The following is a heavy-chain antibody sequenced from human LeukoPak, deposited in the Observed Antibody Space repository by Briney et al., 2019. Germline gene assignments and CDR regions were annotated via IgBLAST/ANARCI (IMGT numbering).Heavy chain of an antibody. CDR1: GGSISSYY. Sequence: SETLSLTCAVSGGSISSYYWSWIRQPPAKGLEWIGYIFYNGNTNYNPSLRSRVTMSLDTSKNQFSLKLTSVTAADTAVYYCARDGAYGSGSYYPFDYWGQGTLVTVSS. V-gene: IGHV4-59*01. J-gene: IGHJ4*02. CDR2: IFYNGNT. D-gene: IGHD3-10*01. CDR3: ARDGAYGSGSYYPFDY.